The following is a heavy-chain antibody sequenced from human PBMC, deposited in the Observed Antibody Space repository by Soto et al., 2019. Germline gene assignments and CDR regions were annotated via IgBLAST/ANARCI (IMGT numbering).Heavy chain of an antibody. J-gene: IGHJ4*02. CDR1: GGSISSSSYY. V-gene: IGHV4-39*01. CDR3: ARLGMVRGVITHPFDY. CDR2: IYYSGST. Sequence: PSETLSLTCTVSGGSISSSSYYWGWIRQPPGKGLEWIGSIYYSGSTYYNPSLKSRVTISVDTSKNQFSLKLSSVTAADTAVYYCARLGMVRGVITHPFDYWGQGTLVTVSS. D-gene: IGHD3-10*01.